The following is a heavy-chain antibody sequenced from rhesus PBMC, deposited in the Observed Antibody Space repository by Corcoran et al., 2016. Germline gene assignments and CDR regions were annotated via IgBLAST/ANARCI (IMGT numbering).Heavy chain of an antibody. CDR3: ARDEGCSSTYCRDY. V-gene: IGHV4-80*01. Sequence: QVQLQESGPGLVKPSETLSLTCAVSGASISSYWWSWIRQPPGKGMERIGEINGNRGNTTTNPSLQWRVTISKDASKNQFSLKLSSVTAADTAVYYCARDEGCSSTYCRDYWGQGVLVTVSS. CDR2: INGNRGNT. D-gene: IGHD2-15*01. CDR1: GASISSYW. J-gene: IGHJ4*01.